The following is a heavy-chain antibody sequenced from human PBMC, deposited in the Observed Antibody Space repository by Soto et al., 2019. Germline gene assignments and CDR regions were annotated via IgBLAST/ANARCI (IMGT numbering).Heavy chain of an antibody. CDR1: GFTFSGSA. V-gene: IGHV3-73*01. CDR3: TRPLMTTVSIFAFDI. Sequence: GSLRLSCAASGFTFSGSAMHWVRQASGKGLEWVGRIRSKANSYATAYAASVKGRFTISRDDSKNTAYLQMNSLKTEDTSVYYCTRPLMTTVSIFAFDIWGQGTMVTVSS. J-gene: IGHJ3*02. CDR2: IRSKANSYAT. D-gene: IGHD4-17*01.